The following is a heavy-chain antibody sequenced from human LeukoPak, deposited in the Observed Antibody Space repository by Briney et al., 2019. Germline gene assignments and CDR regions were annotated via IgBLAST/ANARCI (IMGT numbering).Heavy chain of an antibody. D-gene: IGHD6-13*01. Sequence: EASVKVSCKASGYTFTSYGISWVRQAPGQGLEWMGWISAYNGNTNYAQKLQGRVTMTTDTSTSTAYMELRSLRSDDTAVYYCARVICYSSIRYGDYWSQGTLVTVSS. CDR2: ISAYNGNT. CDR3: ARVICYSSIRYGDY. J-gene: IGHJ4*02. CDR1: GYTFTSYG. V-gene: IGHV1-18*04.